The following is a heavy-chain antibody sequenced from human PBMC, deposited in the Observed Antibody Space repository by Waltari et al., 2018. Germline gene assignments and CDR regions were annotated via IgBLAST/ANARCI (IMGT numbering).Heavy chain of an antibody. Sequence: QVQLQQWGAGLLKPSATLSLTCAVYGGSFRGYYWSWIRQPPGKGLEWIGEINHSGSTNYNPSLKSRVTISVDTSKNQFSLKLSSVTAADTAVYYCARSSGYSGYARFWGQGTLVTVSS. CDR3: ARSSGYSGYARF. CDR2: INHSGST. CDR1: GGSFRGYY. V-gene: IGHV4-34*01. J-gene: IGHJ4*02. D-gene: IGHD5-12*01.